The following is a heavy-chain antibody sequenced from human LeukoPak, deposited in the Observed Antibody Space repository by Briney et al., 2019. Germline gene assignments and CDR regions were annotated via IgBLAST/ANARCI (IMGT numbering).Heavy chain of an antibody. V-gene: IGHV3-66*02. CDR2: TYSGGST. J-gene: IGHJ4*02. CDR3: ARGLVSGGYWGYFDY. CDR1: GFTFSSNY. Sequence: GGSLRLSCAACGFTFSSNYMSWVRQAPGKGLEWVLVTYSGGSTYYAESVKGRFTISRDNYKNILYLQMSSLRAEDTAVYYCARGLVSGGYWGYFDYWGQGTLVTVSS. D-gene: IGHD3-22*01.